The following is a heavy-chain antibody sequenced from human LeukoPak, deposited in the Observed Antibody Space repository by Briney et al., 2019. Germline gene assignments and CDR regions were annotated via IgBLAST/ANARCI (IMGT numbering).Heavy chain of an antibody. CDR2: IKQEGSEK. CDR3: ARVSHFPSFDY. CDR1: GFTFSSYW. J-gene: IGHJ4*02. Sequence: GGSLRLSCAASGFTFSSYWTSWVRQAPGKGLEWVANIKQEGSEKYYVDSVKGRFTISRDNAKNSLYLQMNSLRAEDTAVYYCARVSHFPSFDYWGQGTLVTVSS. V-gene: IGHV3-7*01.